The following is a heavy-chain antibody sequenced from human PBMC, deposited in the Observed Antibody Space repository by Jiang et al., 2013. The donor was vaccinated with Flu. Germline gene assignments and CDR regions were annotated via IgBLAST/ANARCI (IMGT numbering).Heavy chain of an antibody. Sequence: LLKPSETLSLTCSVSGDSISSYFWSWIRQPPGKGLEWMGSIENSGKTKYNPSLNSRVTISVDTSKNQISLTVRSVTAADTAMYYCARHGNRYVESLGWIDPWGQGTWSPSRQ. CDR1: GDSISSYF. J-gene: IGHJ5*02. CDR2: IENSGKT. D-gene: IGHD3-9*01. V-gene: IGHV4-59*08. CDR3: ARHGNRYVESLGWIDP.